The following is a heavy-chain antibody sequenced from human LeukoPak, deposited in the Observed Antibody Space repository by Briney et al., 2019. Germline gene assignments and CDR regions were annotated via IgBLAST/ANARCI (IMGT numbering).Heavy chain of an antibody. Sequence: GGSLRLSCAASGFTFTTYGMHWVRQAPGKGLEWVAFIQNDEIDKFYADSVKGRFTISRDNSKNTLYLQMNSLRAEDTAVYYCARSVVPAAKSGMDVWGKGTTVTVSS. CDR2: IQNDEIDK. V-gene: IGHV3-30*02. CDR1: GFTFTTYG. J-gene: IGHJ6*03. CDR3: ARSVVPAAKSGMDV. D-gene: IGHD2-2*01.